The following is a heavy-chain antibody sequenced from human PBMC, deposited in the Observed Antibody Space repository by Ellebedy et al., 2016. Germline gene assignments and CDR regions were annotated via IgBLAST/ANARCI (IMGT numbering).Heavy chain of an antibody. D-gene: IGHD5-12*01. J-gene: IGHJ6*03. CDR2: ITTSSSHK. V-gene: IGHV3-21*04. CDR1: GFTFSSYA. CDR3: AKGSSGYDWDYYYYYMDV. Sequence: GESLKISXAASGFTFSSYAMSWVRQAPGKGLEWVSSITTSSSHKYYADSVKGRFTISRDNAKNSLYLQMNSLRAEDTALYYCAKGSSGYDWDYYYYYMDVWGKGTTVTVSS.